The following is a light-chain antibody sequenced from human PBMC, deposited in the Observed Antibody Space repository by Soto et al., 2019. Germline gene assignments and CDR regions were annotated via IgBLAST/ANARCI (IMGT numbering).Light chain of an antibody. CDR2: DAS. J-gene: IGKJ2*02. V-gene: IGKV3-15*01. CDR1: QSVSSN. CDR3: QQYNNWPPGT. Sequence: EIVMTQSPATLSVSPGERATLSCRASQSVSSNLAWYQQKPGQAPRLLIYDASTRATGIPARFSGSWSGTAFTLTISSLQSEDFAVYYGQQYNNWPPGTFGQGTKLEIK.